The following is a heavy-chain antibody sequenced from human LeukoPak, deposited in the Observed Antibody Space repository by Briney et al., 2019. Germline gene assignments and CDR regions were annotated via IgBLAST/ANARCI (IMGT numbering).Heavy chain of an antibody. V-gene: IGHV1-8*01. CDR3: ARGPAAHDLYYYYMDV. J-gene: IGHJ6*03. CDR1: GYTFTSYD. Sequence: GASVKVSCKASGYTFTSYDINWVRQATGQGLEWMGRMNPNSGNTGYAQKFQGRVTMTRNTSISTAYMELSSLRSEDTAVYYCARGPAAHDLYYYYMDVWGKGTTVTVSS. CDR2: MNPNSGNT. D-gene: IGHD6-13*01.